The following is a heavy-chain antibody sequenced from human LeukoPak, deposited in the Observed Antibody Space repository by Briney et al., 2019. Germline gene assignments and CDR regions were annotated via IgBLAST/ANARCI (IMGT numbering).Heavy chain of an antibody. V-gene: IGHV3-21*01. CDR3: ARLADYGNYGPREYLGF. CDR2: ISSSSSAI. J-gene: IGHJ4*02. Sequence: GGSLRLSCAASGFTFSNYGMNWVGQAPGKGLEWVSSISSSSSAIYYADSLKGRFTISRDNAKTSLYLQMNSLRAEDTAVYYCARLADYGNYGPREYLGFWGQGTLVTVSS. D-gene: IGHD4-11*01. CDR1: GFTFSNYG.